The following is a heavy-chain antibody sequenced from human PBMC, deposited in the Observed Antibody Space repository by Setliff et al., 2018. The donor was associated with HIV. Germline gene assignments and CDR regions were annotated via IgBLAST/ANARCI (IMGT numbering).Heavy chain of an antibody. J-gene: IGHJ3*01. D-gene: IGHD3-22*01. CDR1: GGSMSNYY. V-gene: IGHV4-59*01. Sequence: SETLSLTCTVSGGSMSNYYWSWIRQPPGKRLEWIASIQYSDSSHYNPSLQSRVTISVDTSTKQFSLYLSSVDETDTAVYYCARSGYTSGFYWVFGAFGVWGQGKLVTVSS. CDR2: IQYSDSS. CDR3: ARSGYTSGFYWVFGAFGV.